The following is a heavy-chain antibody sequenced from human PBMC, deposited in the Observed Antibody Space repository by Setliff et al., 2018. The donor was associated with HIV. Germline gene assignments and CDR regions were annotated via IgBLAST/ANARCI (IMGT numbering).Heavy chain of an antibody. J-gene: IGHJ4*02. D-gene: IGHD2-2*01. V-gene: IGHV4-39*01. CDR2: FYYSGSS. CDR3: AKLLPAADMAREIDS. Sequence: SETLSLTCNVSGDSISRRIYYWGWIRQPPGKGLEWIGNFYYSGSSHYNPSLKSRVTISVDTSKNQFSLKLISVSAADTAVYYCAKLLPAADMAREIDSWGQGTLVTVSS. CDR1: GDSISRRIYY.